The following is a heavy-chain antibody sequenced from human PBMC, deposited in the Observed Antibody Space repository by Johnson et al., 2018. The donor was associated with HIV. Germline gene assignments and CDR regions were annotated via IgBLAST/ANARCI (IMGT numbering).Heavy chain of an antibody. D-gene: IGHD6-6*01. CDR2: IGTAGDT. CDR3: ARAGIAARPPTRPPDAFDI. V-gene: IGHV3-13*01. Sequence: MLLVESGGGVVQPGGSLRLSCAASDFTVSGNYMSWVRQAPGKGLEWVSAIGTAGDTYYPGSVKGRFTISRENAKNSLYLQMNSLRAEDTAVYYCARAGIAARPPTRPPDAFDIWGQGTMVTVSS. J-gene: IGHJ3*02. CDR1: DFTVSGNY.